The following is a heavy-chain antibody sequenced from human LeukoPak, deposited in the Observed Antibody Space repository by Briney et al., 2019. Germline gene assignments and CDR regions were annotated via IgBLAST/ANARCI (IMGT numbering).Heavy chain of an antibody. CDR1: GYTFTNYY. Sequence: ASVKVSCKASGYTFTNYYIHWVRQAPGQGLEWMGWINPNSGGTNYAQKFQGRVTMTRDTSISTAYMELSRLRSDDTAVYYCARDEVVVVSPRYYMDVWGKGTTVTISS. CDR2: INPNSGGT. V-gene: IGHV1-2*02. J-gene: IGHJ6*03. D-gene: IGHD3-22*01. CDR3: ARDEVVVVSPRYYMDV.